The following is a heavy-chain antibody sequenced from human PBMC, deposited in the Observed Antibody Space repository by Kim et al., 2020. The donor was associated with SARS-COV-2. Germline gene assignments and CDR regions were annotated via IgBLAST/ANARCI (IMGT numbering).Heavy chain of an antibody. CDR2: INHSGST. V-gene: IGHV4-34*01. Sequence: SETLSLTCAVYGGSFSGYYWSWIRQPPGKGLEWIGEINHSGSTNYNPSLKSRVTISVDTSKNQFSLKLSSVTAADTAVYYCARDPVTTNYYYGMDVWGQG. J-gene: IGHJ6*02. CDR3: ARDPVTTNYYYGMDV. D-gene: IGHD4-17*01. CDR1: GGSFSGYY.